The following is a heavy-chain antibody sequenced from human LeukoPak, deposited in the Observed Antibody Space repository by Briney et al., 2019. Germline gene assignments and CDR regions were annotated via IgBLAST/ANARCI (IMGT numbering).Heavy chain of an antibody. V-gene: IGHV4-59*01. D-gene: IGHD2-15*01. Sequence: SETLSLTCTVSGGSISSYYWSWIRQPPGKGLEWIGYIYYSGSTNYKSSLKSRVTISVDTSKNQFSLKLSSVTAADTAVYYCARGGYCSRGTCYSDWFDPWGQGSLVTVSS. CDR2: IYYSGST. J-gene: IGHJ5*02. CDR3: ARGGYCSRGTCYSDWFDP. CDR1: GGSISSYY.